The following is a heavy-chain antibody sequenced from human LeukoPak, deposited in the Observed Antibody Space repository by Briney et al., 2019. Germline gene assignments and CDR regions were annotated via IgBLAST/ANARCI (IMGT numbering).Heavy chain of an antibody. CDR2: ISYDGSRK. J-gene: IGHJ3*02. V-gene: IGHV3-30*18. Sequence: GGSLRLSCAASGFTSSSYGMHWVRQAPGKGLEWVAIISYDGSRKYYGDSVKGRFTISRDNSKNTLFLQMNSLRAEDTAVYYCAKAPSRIAVAANLYAFDIWGQGTMVTVSS. D-gene: IGHD6-19*01. CDR3: AKAPSRIAVAANLYAFDI. CDR1: GFTSSSYG.